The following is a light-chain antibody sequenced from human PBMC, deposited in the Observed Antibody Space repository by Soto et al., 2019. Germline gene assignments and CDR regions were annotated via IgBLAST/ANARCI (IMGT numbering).Light chain of an antibody. CDR3: QQYSSSPPLT. J-gene: IGKJ4*01. CDR2: GAS. CDR1: QSVSSTY. V-gene: IGKV3-20*01. Sequence: EIVLTQSPGTLSLSPGERATLSCRASQSVSSTYLAWYQLKPGQAPRLLIYGASSRATGIPHRFSGSGSGTDFTLTISRLEPEDFAVYYCQQYSSSPPLTFGGGTKVEI.